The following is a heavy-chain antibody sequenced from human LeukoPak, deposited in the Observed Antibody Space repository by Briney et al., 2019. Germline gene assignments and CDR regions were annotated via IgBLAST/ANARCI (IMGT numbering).Heavy chain of an antibody. V-gene: IGHV3-23*01. CDR3: AKGRTGFSYGYGIDY. D-gene: IGHD5-18*01. Sequence: GGSLRLSCAASGFTFSSYGMSWVRQAPGRGLEWVSPISTSDGTTYYADSVKGRFTISRDNSKNTLYLQMNSLRAEDAAIYYCAKGRTGFSYGYGIDYWGQGTLVTVSS. CDR2: ISTSDGTT. J-gene: IGHJ4*02. CDR1: GFTFSSYG.